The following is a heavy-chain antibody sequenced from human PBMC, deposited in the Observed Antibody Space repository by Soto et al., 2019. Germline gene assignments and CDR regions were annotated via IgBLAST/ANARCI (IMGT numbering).Heavy chain of an antibody. Sequence: GVSLRLSFAASGFPFSSYSMHWVRQTPGKGLEWVAVISYDGSNKYYADSVKGRFTISRDNSKNTLYLQMNSLRAEDTAVYYCAREKYDFWSGYYPGFHYYYGMDVWGQGTTVNVSS. J-gene: IGHJ6*02. D-gene: IGHD3-3*01. CDR3: AREKYDFWSGYYPGFHYYYGMDV. CDR2: ISYDGSNK. CDR1: GFPFSSYS. V-gene: IGHV3-30-3*01.